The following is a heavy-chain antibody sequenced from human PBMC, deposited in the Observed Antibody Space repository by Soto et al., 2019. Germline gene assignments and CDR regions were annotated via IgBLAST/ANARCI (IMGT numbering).Heavy chain of an antibody. Sequence: QVQLVQSGAEVKKPGSSVKVSCTASGGTFNFYSISWVRQAPGQGLEWVGRVIPMVGMSEYAQKFQGRVTITADKSTSTAYMNLRSLRSEETAVYYCATNYGSGSAHFDYWGQGTLVTVSS. J-gene: IGHJ4*02. CDR2: VIPMVGMS. CDR3: ATNYGSGSAHFDY. D-gene: IGHD3-10*01. V-gene: IGHV1-69*02. CDR1: GGTFNFYS.